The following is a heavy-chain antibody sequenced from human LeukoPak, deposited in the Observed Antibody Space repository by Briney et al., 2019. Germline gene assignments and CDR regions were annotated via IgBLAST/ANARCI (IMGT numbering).Heavy chain of an antibody. CDR1: GGSISSYY. J-gene: IGHJ4*02. D-gene: IGHD5-18*01. V-gene: IGHV4-59*01. CDR2: IYYSGST. CDR3: ARDASQYNYGPFDY. Sequence: SETLSLTCTVSGGSISSYYWSWIRQPSGKGLEWIGYIYYSGSTNYNPSLKSRVTVSVDTSKNQFSLKLSSVTAADTAVYYCARDASQYNYGPFDYWGQGTLVTVSS.